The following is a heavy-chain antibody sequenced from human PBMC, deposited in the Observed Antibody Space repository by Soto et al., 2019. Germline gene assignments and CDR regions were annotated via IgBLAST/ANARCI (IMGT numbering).Heavy chain of an antibody. CDR3: ARDRRPPYYDTSSYPSQYMYAMDV. J-gene: IGHJ6*02. D-gene: IGHD3-22*01. V-gene: IGHV4-4*02. Sequence: QVQLQESGPGLVRPSGTLSLTCTVSGDSISSSNWWSWVRQPPGKGLEWIGEIYHTGSTNYNPSLKSRVTISVDKSSNQFSLKVTSVIAADTAVYYCARDRRPPYYDTSSYPSQYMYAMDVWGQGTTVTVSS. CDR2: IYHTGST. CDR1: GDSISSSNW.